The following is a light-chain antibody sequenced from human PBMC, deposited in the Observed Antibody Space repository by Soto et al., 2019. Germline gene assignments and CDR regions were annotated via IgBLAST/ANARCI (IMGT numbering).Light chain of an antibody. CDR3: QQYNDSSPYT. Sequence: DIQLTQSPSTLSASVGDRVTITCRASQSISSWLAWYQQKPGTAPKLLIYEASTLESGVPSRFTGIRSGTEFTLSVSSLQPDDFATYYCQQYNDSSPYTFGQGTKLEIK. CDR2: EAS. CDR1: QSISSW. V-gene: IGKV1-5*03. J-gene: IGKJ2*01.